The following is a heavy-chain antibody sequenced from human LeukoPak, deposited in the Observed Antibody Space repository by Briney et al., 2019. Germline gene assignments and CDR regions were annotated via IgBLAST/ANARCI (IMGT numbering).Heavy chain of an antibody. Sequence: GGSLRLSCAASGFTISSYAMHWVRQAPGKGLEWVAVISYDGSNKYYADSVKGRFTISRDNSKNTLYLQMNSLRAEDTAVYYCARDRYSGFTGYYYYMDVWGKGTTVTVSS. J-gene: IGHJ6*03. CDR2: ISYDGSNK. CDR3: ARDRYSGFTGYYYYMDV. D-gene: IGHD1-26*01. V-gene: IGHV3-30*04. CDR1: GFTISSYA.